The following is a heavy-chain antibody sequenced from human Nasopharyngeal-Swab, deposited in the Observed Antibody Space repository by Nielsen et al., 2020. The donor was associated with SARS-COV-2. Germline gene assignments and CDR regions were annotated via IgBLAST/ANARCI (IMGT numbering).Heavy chain of an antibody. Sequence: GESLKISCADSGFNFNTSWMTWVRQAPGKGLEWVANINPDGSEMQYVDSVKGRSTISRDNAENSLYLHMNSLRGDDTAVYYCAHYASAAYWGQGTLVTVSS. CDR1: GFNFNTSW. CDR3: AHYASAAY. CDR2: INPDGSEM. D-gene: IGHD2-2*01. J-gene: IGHJ4*02. V-gene: IGHV3-7*03.